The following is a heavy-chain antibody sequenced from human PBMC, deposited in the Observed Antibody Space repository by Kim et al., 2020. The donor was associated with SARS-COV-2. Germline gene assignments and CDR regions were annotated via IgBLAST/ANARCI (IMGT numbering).Heavy chain of an antibody. D-gene: IGHD5-18*01. Sequence: SETLSLTCTVSGGSVSSGSYYWSWIRQPPGKGLEWIGYIYYSGSTNYNPSLKSRVTISVDTSKNQFSLKLSSVTAADTAVYYCARDQGYSYGCFDYLGQG. V-gene: IGHV4-61*01. CDR1: GGSVSSGSYY. J-gene: IGHJ4*02. CDR3: ARDQGYSYGCFDY. CDR2: IYYSGST.